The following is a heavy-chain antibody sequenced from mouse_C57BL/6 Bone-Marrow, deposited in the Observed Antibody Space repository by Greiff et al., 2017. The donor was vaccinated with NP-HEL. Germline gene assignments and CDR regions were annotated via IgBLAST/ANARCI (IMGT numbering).Heavy chain of an antibody. J-gene: IGHJ3*01. V-gene: IGHV14-4*01. CDR1: GFNIKDDY. CDR2: IDPENGDT. Sequence: VQLQQSGAELVRPGASVKLSCTASGFNIKDDYMHWVKQRPEQGLEWIGWIDPENGDTEYASKSQGKATITADTSSNTAYLQLSSLTSEDTAVYYCTTFYDGYPAWFAYWGQGTLVTVSA. CDR3: TTFYDGYPAWFAY. D-gene: IGHD2-3*01.